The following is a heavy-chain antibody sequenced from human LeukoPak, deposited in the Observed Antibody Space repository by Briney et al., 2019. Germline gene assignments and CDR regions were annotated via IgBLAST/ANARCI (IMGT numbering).Heavy chain of an antibody. D-gene: IGHD6-13*01. J-gene: IGHJ5*02. Sequence: GGSLRLSCAASGFTFCSYGMHWVRQAPGKGLEWVAFIRYDGSNKYYADSVKGRFTISRDNSKNTLYLQMNSLRAEDTAVYYCAKDRKYSSSPNWFDPWGQGTLVTVSS. CDR1: GFTFCSYG. CDR2: IRYDGSNK. CDR3: AKDRKYSSSPNWFDP. V-gene: IGHV3-30*02.